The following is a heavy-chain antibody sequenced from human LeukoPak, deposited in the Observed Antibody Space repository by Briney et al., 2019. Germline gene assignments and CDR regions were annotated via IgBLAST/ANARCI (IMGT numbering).Heavy chain of an antibody. D-gene: IGHD6-6*01. CDR1: GGFFSGYY. V-gene: IGHV4-34*01. Sequence: PSETLSLTCAVYGGFFSGYYWSWIRQPPGKGLEWIGEINHSGSTNYNPSLKSRVTISVDTSKNQFSLKLSSVTAADTAVYYCARVAVRGRYYYYGMDVWGQGTTVTVSS. J-gene: IGHJ6*02. CDR2: INHSGST. CDR3: ARVAVRGRYYYYGMDV.